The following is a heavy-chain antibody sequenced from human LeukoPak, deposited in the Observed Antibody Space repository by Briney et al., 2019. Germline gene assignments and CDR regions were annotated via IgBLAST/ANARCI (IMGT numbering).Heavy chain of an antibody. CDR2: IRYDENTK. D-gene: IGHD5-24*01. Sequence: GGPLRVSCAAPGFRFSDYGMQWVRQAPGKGLEWVACIRYDENTKYYVDSVKGRFTVSRDNSKNTLYLQMDRLRADDTAVYYCAKENTRDGYRHFHKWGQGTLVTVSS. J-gene: IGHJ4*02. CDR3: AKENTRDGYRHFHK. V-gene: IGHV3-30*02. CDR1: GFRFSDYG.